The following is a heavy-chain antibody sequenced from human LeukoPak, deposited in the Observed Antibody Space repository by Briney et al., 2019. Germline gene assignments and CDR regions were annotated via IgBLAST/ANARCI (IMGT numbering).Heavy chain of an antibody. CDR1: GYTFTSYY. CDR3: ARASWELFDY. CDR2: INPSGGST. V-gene: IGHV1-46*01. Sequence: ASVNVSCKASGYTFTSYYMHWVRQAPGQGLEWMGIINPSGGSTSYAQKFQGRVTITRNTSISTAYMELSSLRSEDTAVYYCARASWELFDYWGQGTLVTVSS. D-gene: IGHD1-26*01. J-gene: IGHJ4*02.